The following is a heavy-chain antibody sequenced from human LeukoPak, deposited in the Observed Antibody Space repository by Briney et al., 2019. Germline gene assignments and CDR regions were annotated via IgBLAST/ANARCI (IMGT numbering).Heavy chain of an antibody. CDR3: AKGPPSYGDYVWYFDY. J-gene: IGHJ4*02. CDR1: GFSFSNYA. D-gene: IGHD4-17*01. V-gene: IGHV3-23*01. Sequence: GGSLRLSCTASGFSFSNYAMSWVRQGPGKGLEWVSSLSGSGTSTYYVDSVKGRFTISRDNSKTTLYLQMNSLRAEDTAVYFCAKGPPSYGDYVWYFDYWGQGTLVTVSS. CDR2: LSGSGTST.